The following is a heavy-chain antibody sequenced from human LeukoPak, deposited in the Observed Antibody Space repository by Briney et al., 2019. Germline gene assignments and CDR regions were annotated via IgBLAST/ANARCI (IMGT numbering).Heavy chain of an antibody. Sequence: PGGSLRLSCAASGFIFSDYYMSWIRQAPGRGLEWVAYIESYGTPMYYADSVEGRFTISRDNANSSLYLQMNSLRAEDTAVYYCARARFRTAMFYFDYWGQGTLVTVSS. CDR3: ARARFRTAMFYFDY. V-gene: IGHV3-11*04. CDR2: IESYGTPM. CDR1: GFIFSDYY. D-gene: IGHD5-18*01. J-gene: IGHJ4*02.